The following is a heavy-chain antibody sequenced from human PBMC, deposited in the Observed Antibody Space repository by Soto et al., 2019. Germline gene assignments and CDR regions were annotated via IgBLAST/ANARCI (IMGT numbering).Heavy chain of an antibody. CDR2: IRTDANTYAT. CDR3: TRRQFYYFGLGV. D-gene: IGHD6-19*01. V-gene: IGHV3-73*02. Sequence: QLVESGGALVQPGESLKLSCAASGFSFSGSAIQWVRQAPGKGLEWVGRIRTDANTYATAYAASVTGRFTISRDDSRNTAYLPMNSLKTEDTAVYFCTRRQFYYFGLGVWGQGTTVIVSS. CDR1: GFSFSGSA. J-gene: IGHJ6*02.